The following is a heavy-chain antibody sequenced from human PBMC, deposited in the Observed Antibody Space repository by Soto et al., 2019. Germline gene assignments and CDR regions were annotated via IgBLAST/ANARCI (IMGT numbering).Heavy chain of an antibody. D-gene: IGHD2-15*01. Sequence: PXGSLQLSCAASGFTFRSYAMHWVRQAPGKGLEWVAVISYDGSNKYYADSVKGRFTISRDNSKNTLYLQMNSLRAEDTAVYYCARSFCSGGSCTTGRDFDYWGQGTLVTVSS. J-gene: IGHJ4*02. V-gene: IGHV3-30-3*01. CDR2: ISYDGSNK. CDR1: GFTFRSYA. CDR3: ARSFCSGGSCTTGRDFDY.